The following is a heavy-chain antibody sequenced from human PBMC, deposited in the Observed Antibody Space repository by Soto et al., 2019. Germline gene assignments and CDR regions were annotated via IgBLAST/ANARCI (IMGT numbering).Heavy chain of an antibody. CDR2: ISAYNGNT. Sequence: ASVKVSCKASGYTFTSYGISWVRQAPGQGLEWMGWISAYNGNTNYAQKLQGRVTMTTDTSTSTAYMELRSLRSDDTAVYYCARALGDGYNFLGWSGPRVPGERFDYWGQGTLVTVSS. CDR1: GYTFTSYG. V-gene: IGHV1-18*01. D-gene: IGHD5-12*01. J-gene: IGHJ4*02. CDR3: ARALGDGYNFLGWSGPRVPGERFDY.